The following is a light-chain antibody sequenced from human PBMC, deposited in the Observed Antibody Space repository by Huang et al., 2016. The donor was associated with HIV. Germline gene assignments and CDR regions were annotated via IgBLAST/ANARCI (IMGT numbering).Light chain of an antibody. Sequence: IVMTQSPLSLPVTPGEPASISCRSSQSLLYGDGNNYLAWYLQKPGQSPQLLIYLGSNRASGVPGRFSGSGSGTDFTLTISRVEAEDVGVYYCMQALLTPRTFGQGTKLEIK. CDR2: LGS. CDR3: MQALLTPRT. CDR1: QSLLYGDGNNY. J-gene: IGKJ2*01. V-gene: IGKV2-28*01.